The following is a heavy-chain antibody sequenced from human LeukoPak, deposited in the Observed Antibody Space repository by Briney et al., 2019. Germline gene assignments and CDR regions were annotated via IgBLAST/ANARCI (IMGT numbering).Heavy chain of an antibody. CDR2: INPNRGGT. CDR3: ARVLTMVRGGFDY. J-gene: IGHJ4*02. V-gene: IGHV1-2*02. CDR1: GYTFTGYY. D-gene: IGHD3-10*01. Sequence: ASVKVSCKASGYTFTGYYMHWVRQAPGQGREWMGWINPNRGGTNYAQKFQGRVTMTRDTSISTAYMELSRLRSDDTAVYYCARVLTMVRGGFDYWGQGTLVTVSS.